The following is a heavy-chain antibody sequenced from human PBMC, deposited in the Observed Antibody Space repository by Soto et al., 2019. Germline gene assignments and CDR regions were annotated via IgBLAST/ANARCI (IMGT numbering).Heavy chain of an antibody. CDR2: ISAYNGNT. J-gene: IGHJ6*03. CDR3: ARYGSGPAAIVARYYYYMDV. CDR1: GYTFTSYG. V-gene: IGHV1-18*01. Sequence: QVQLVQSGAEVKKPGASVKVSCKASGYTFTSYGISWVRQAPGQGLEWMGWISAYNGNTNYAQKLQVRVTVTTDTSTSTAYMELRSLRSDDTAVYYCARYGSGPAAIVARYYYYMDVWGKGTTVTVSS. D-gene: IGHD2-2*01.